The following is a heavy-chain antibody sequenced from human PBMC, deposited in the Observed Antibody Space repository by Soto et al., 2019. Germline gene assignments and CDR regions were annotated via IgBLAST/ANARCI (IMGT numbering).Heavy chain of an antibody. Sequence: GGSLRLSCAASGFTVSSNYMSWVRHAPGKGLEWVSVIYSGGSTYYADSVKGRFTISRHNSKNTLYLQMNSLRAEDTAVYYCARGGYCSGGSCPEAFDIWGQGTMVTVSS. J-gene: IGHJ3*02. CDR3: ARGGYCSGGSCPEAFDI. CDR2: IYSGGST. V-gene: IGHV3-53*04. D-gene: IGHD2-15*01. CDR1: GFTVSSNY.